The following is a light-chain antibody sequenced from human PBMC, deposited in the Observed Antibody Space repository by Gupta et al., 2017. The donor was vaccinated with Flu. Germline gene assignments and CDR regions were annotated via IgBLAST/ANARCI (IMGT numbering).Light chain of an antibody. CDR3: QQYNSDAWT. Sequence: DIQMTQSPSTLSASVGDRVTITCRASQSLNKWLAWYQQKSGKAPKLLIYRASGLESGVPPRFSGSGSGTQYTLTINNLQPEDSATYYWQQYNSDAWTFGQGTKVE. V-gene: IGKV1-5*03. CDR1: QSLNKW. CDR2: RAS. J-gene: IGKJ1*01.